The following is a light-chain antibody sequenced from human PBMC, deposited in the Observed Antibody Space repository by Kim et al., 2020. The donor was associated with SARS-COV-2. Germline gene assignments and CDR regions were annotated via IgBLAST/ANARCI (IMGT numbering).Light chain of an antibody. V-gene: IGLV1-47*01. CDR2: RNT. CDR3: AAWDASLSGVV. J-gene: IGLJ2*01. CDR1: SSNVGSNS. Sequence: QSVLTQSPSASGTPGQRVTISCFGSSSNVGSNSVYWYQQFPGTAPKLVLYRNTQRPSGVPDRFSGSKSGTSASLAISGLRSEDEADYYCAAWDASLSGVVFGGGTKLTVL.